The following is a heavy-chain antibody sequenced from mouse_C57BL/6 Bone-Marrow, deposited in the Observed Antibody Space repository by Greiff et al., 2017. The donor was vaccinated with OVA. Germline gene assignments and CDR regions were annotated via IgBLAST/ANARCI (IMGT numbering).Heavy chain of an antibody. D-gene: IGHD4-1*01. Sequence: QVQLKESGPGLVQPSQSLSITCTVSGFSLTSYGVHWVRQSPGKGLEWLGVIWSGGSTDYNAAFISRLSISKDNSKSQVFFKMNSLQADDTAIYYCAQGNWEGFAYWGQGTLVTVSA. CDR2: IWSGGST. CDR1: GFSLTSYG. V-gene: IGHV2-2*01. J-gene: IGHJ3*01. CDR3: AQGNWEGFAY.